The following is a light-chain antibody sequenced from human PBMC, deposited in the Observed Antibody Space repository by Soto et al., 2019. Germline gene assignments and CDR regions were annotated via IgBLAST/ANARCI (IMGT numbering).Light chain of an antibody. CDR1: QSVSIN. Sequence: EIVMTQSPATLSVSPGERATLSCRASQSVSINLAWYQQKPGQAPRLLIYGASTRATGIPARFSGSGSGTEFPLTISSLPSEDFAVYYCQQYNNWPRTFGQGTKVDNK. CDR2: GAS. J-gene: IGKJ1*01. V-gene: IGKV3-15*01. CDR3: QQYNNWPRT.